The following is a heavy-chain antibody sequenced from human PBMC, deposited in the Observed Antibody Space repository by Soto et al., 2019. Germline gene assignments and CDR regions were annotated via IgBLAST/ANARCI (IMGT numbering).Heavy chain of an antibody. CDR2: IYYSGST. J-gene: IGHJ6*02. CDR1: GGSISSSSYY. D-gene: IGHD3-9*01. Sequence: TSETLSLTCTVSGGSISSSSYYWGWIRQPPGKGLEWIGSIYYSGSTYYNPSLKSRVTISVDTSKNQFSLKLSSVTAADTAVYYCARHRGYYDILTGYYSYYYYYGMDVWGQGTTVTVSS. V-gene: IGHV4-39*01. CDR3: ARHRGYYDILTGYYSYYYYYGMDV.